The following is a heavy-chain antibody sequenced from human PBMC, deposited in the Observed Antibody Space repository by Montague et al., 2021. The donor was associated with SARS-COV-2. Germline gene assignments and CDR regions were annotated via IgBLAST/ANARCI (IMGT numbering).Heavy chain of an antibody. CDR1: GGSFSGYY. V-gene: IGHV4-34*01. J-gene: IGHJ5*02. D-gene: IGHD6-13*01. Sequence: SETLSLTCAVYGGSFSGYYWSWIRQPPGKGLEWIGEINHSGSTNYNPSLKSRVTISVDTSKNQFSLKLSSVTAADTAVYYCARGPQYSSSWYGTRNWFDPRGQGTLVTVSS. CDR3: ARGPQYSSSWYGTRNWFDP. CDR2: INHSGST.